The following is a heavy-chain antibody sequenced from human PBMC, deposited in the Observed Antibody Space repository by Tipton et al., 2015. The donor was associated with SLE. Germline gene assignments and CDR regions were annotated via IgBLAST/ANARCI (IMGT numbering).Heavy chain of an antibody. Sequence: LRLSCTVSGGSISSGGYYWSWIRQHPGKGLEWIGYIYYSGSTYYNPSLKSRVTISVDTSKNQFSLKLSSATAADTAVYYCARGEAAAAEPYYFDYWGQGTLVTASS. V-gene: IGHV4-31*02. CDR1: GGSISSGGYY. D-gene: IGHD6-13*01. CDR2: IYYSGST. J-gene: IGHJ4*02. CDR3: ARGEAAAAEPYYFDY.